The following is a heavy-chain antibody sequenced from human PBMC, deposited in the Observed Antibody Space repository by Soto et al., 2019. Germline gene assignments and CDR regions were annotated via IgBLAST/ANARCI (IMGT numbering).Heavy chain of an antibody. D-gene: IGHD2-2*01. Sequence: SETLSLTCAVYGGSFSGYYWSWIRQPPGKGLEWIGEINHSGSTNYNPSLKSRVTISVDTSKNQFSLKLSSVTAADTAVYYRARGRYCSSTSCYGPYYYGMDVWGQGTTVTVSS. CDR1: GGSFSGYY. V-gene: IGHV4-34*01. CDR3: ARGRYCSSTSCYGPYYYGMDV. J-gene: IGHJ6*02. CDR2: INHSGST.